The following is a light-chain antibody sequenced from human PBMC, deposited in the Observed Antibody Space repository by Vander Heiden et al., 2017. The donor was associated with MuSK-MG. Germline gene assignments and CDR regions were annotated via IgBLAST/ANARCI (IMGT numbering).Light chain of an antibody. V-gene: IGKV1-39*01. CDR1: QSISSY. CDR2: AAS. J-gene: IGKJ3*01. Sequence: DIHTTQSPSSLSASVGDRVTITCRASQSISSYLNWYQQKPGRAPKLLIYAASSLQSGVPSRFSGSGSGTDFTLTISSLQPEDFATYYCQQSYSTPRITFGPGTKVDIK. CDR3: QQSYSTPRIT.